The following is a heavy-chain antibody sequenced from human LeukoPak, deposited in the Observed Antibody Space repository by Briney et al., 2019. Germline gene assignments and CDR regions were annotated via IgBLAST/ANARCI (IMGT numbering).Heavy chain of an antibody. Sequence: AGGALRLSCAASGFTFSSYGMHWVRQAPGKGLEWVAVIWYDGSNKYYADSVKGRFTISRDNSKNPLYLQMSRLRAEDTAVYYCARDRTRGFDYWGQATLVTVSS. J-gene: IGHJ4*02. CDR2: IWYDGSNK. CDR1: GFTFSSYG. D-gene: IGHD3-10*01. V-gene: IGHV3-33*01. CDR3: ARDRTRGFDY.